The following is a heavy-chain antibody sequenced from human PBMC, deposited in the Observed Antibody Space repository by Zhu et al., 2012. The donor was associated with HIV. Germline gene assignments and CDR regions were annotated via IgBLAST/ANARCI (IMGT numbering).Heavy chain of an antibody. Sequence: QVQLQESGPRLVKPSETLSLTCTVSGASVSSGNHYWSWIRQPPGKGLEWIGNIYYSGNTNYNISLKSRVIISVDVSKNQFSLNVKSVTAADTAEYYCARGRASSENYWYFDVWSPGTRVTRLL. J-gene: IGHJ2*01. CDR1: GASVSSGNHY. D-gene: IGHD6-6*01. CDR2: IYYSGNT. CDR3: ARGRASSENYWYFDV. V-gene: IGHV4-61*01.